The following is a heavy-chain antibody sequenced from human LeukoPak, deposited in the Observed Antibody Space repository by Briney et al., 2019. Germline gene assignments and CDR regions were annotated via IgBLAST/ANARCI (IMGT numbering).Heavy chain of an antibody. Sequence: GASVKVSCKASGGTFSSYAISWVRQAPGQGLEWMGGIIPIFGTANYAQKFQGRVTIAADESTSTAYMELSSLRSEDTAVYYCAKVGIRCRYVYYFDYWGQGTLVTVSS. CDR3: AKVGIRCRYVYYFDY. CDR1: GGTFSSYA. V-gene: IGHV1-69*13. D-gene: IGHD2-8*01. J-gene: IGHJ4*02. CDR2: IIPIFGTA.